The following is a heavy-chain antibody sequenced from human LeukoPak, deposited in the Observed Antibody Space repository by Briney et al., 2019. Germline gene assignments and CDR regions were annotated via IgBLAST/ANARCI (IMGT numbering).Heavy chain of an antibody. CDR1: GFTFSSYG. J-gene: IGHJ4*02. CDR2: IRYDGSNK. D-gene: IGHD3-3*01. CDR3: AKGYYDFWSGYYPYFDY. Sequence: GGSLRLSCAASGFTFSSYGMHWVRQAPGKGLEWVAFIRYDGSNKYYADSVKGRFTISRDNSKNTLYLQMNSLRAEDTAVYYCAKGYYDFWSGYYPYFDYWGQGTLVTVSS. V-gene: IGHV3-30*02.